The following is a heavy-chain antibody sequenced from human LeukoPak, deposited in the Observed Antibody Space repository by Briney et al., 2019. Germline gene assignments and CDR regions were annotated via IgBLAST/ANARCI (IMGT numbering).Heavy chain of an antibody. CDR1: AGSISSYY. V-gene: IGHV4-59*12. CDR3: ARVGADGSGFLFGY. J-gene: IGHJ4*02. CDR2: IYYSGST. Sequence: SETLSLTCTISAGSISSYYWNWIRQPPGKGLEWIGYIYYSGSTNYNPSLKSRVTISVDTSKNQFSLKLSSVTAADTAVYYCARVGADGSGFLFGYWGQGTLVTVSS. D-gene: IGHD3-10*01.